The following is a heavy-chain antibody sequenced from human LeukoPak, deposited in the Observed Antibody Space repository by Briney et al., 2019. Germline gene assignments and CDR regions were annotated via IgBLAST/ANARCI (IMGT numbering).Heavy chain of an antibody. CDR2: IYTSGST. D-gene: IGHD3-10*01. J-gene: IGHJ6*02. V-gene: IGHV4-4*07. CDR1: GGSISSYY. CDR3: ARGVWFGPSPRDGMDV. Sequence: PSETLSLTCTVSGGSISSYYWSWIRQPAGKGLEWIGRIYTSGSTNYNPSLKSRVTMSVDTSKNQFSLKLSSVTAADTAVYYCARGVWFGPSPRDGMDVWGQGTTVTVSS.